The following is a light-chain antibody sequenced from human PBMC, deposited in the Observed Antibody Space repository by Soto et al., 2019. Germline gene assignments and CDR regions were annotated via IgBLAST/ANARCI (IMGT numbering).Light chain of an antibody. J-gene: IGKJ3*01. CDR2: GAS. Sequence: EIVMTQSPAILSVSPGERATLSCRATQSINNNVAWYQQKPDQAPRLLIYGASTRATGLPARFSGSGSGAQFTLTISSLQSEDFAVYYCQQYDSWPFSFGPGTKVDIK. V-gene: IGKV3-15*01. CDR3: QQYDSWPFS. CDR1: QSINNN.